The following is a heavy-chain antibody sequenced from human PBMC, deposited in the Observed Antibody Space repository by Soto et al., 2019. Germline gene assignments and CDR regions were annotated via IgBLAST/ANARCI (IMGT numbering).Heavy chain of an antibody. D-gene: IGHD5-18*01. Sequence: ASVKVSCKASGYTFTNYIMYWVRQAPGQRLEWMGWINFDNGNTKYSQKLQGSVTITRDTSASTAYMELSSLTSKDTAVYYCARAMVSDAFDIWGQGTMVTVSS. V-gene: IGHV1-3*01. CDR2: INFDNGNT. CDR1: GYTFTNYI. CDR3: ARAMVSDAFDI. J-gene: IGHJ3*02.